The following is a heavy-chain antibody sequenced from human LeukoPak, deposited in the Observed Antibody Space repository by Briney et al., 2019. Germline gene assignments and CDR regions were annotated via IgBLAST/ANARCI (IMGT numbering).Heavy chain of an antibody. CDR2: FDPDDGET. CDR1: GYTLTELS. Sequence: ASVEVSCKVSGYTLTELSMHWVRQAPGKGLEWMGGFDPDDGETIYAQKFQGRVTMTEDTSTDTAYMELSSLRSEDTAVYYCATGSSGYYYLDYWGQGTLVTVSS. D-gene: IGHD3-22*01. CDR3: ATGSSGYYYLDY. J-gene: IGHJ4*02. V-gene: IGHV1-24*01.